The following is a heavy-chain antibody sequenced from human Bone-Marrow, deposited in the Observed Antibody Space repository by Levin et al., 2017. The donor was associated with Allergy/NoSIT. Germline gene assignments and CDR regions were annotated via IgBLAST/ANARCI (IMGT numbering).Heavy chain of an antibody. CDR1: GFTFSSYG. V-gene: IGHV3-33*01. CDR3: TRRGWFGELDDGFDI. J-gene: IGHJ3*02. D-gene: IGHD3-10*01. Sequence: GGSLRLSCAASGFTFSSYGLHWVRQAPGKGLEWVAGIWYRGSKEYYADSVKGRSTISRDNSKNTLNLQMSSLRGEDTAVYYCTRRGWFGELDDGFDIWGQGTMVTVS. CDR2: IWYRGSKE.